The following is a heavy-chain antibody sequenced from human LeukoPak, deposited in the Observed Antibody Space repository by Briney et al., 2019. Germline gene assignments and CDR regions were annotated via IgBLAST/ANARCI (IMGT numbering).Heavy chain of an antibody. V-gene: IGHV3-48*01. CDR2: ISSSSSTI. CDR1: GFTFSIYW. CDR3: ARVYGGYDWVGAFDI. J-gene: IGHJ3*02. D-gene: IGHD5-12*01. Sequence: PGGSLRLSCAASGFTFSIYWMSWVRQAPGKGLEWVSYISSSSSTIYYADSVQGRFTISRDNAKNSLYLLMNSLRAEDTAVYYCARVYGGYDWVGAFDIWGQGTMVTVSS.